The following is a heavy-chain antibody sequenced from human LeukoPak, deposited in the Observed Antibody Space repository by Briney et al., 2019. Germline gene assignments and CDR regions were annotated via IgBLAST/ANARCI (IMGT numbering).Heavy chain of an antibody. CDR1: GFTFSSYA. V-gene: IGHV3-30*04. CDR2: ISYDGSSK. CDR3: ARGGSYAYDF. J-gene: IGHJ4*02. D-gene: IGHD2-15*01. Sequence: GGSLRLSCAASGFTFSSYAMHWVRQAPGKGLEWVAVISYDGSSKYADSVKGRFTVSRDNSKNSLYLQMNSLRAEGTAVYYCARGGSYAYDFWGQGTLVTVSS.